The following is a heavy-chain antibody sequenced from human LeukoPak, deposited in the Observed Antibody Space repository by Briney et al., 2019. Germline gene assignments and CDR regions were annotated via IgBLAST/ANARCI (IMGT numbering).Heavy chain of an antibody. J-gene: IGHJ2*01. CDR2: IYYSGST. CDR1: GGSISSYN. Sequence: TSETLSLTCTVSGGSISSYNWNWIRQPPGKGLEWVGYIYYSGSTNYNPSFMSRVTISVDTYENKLSLLLSSVPSADTTVLYCWRVEYSRSPVSYLYPSGRGAPLTVSS. CDR3: WRVEYSRSPVSYLYP. V-gene: IGHV4-59*01. D-gene: IGHD6-6*01.